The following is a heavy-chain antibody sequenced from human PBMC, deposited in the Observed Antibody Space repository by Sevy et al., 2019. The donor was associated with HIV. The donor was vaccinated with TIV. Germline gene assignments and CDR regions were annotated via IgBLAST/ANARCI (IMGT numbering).Heavy chain of an antibody. CDR2: IHRDDTN. D-gene: IGHD5-18*01. CDR3: ARGKSGYGYALNY. J-gene: IGHJ4*02. Sequence: GGSLRLSCAASGFTVNSNYMTWVRQAPGKGLEGVSVIHRDDTNYHDDSVKDRFTISGDNFKSRLYLHMSSLRAEDTAVYYCARGKSGYGYALNYWGQGTLVTVSS. CDR1: GFTVNSNY. V-gene: IGHV3-66*01.